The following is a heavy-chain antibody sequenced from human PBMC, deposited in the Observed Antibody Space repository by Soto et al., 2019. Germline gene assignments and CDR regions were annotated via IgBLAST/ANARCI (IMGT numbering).Heavy chain of an antibody. CDR1: GFTFSSYA. Sequence: GGSLRLSCAASGFTFSSYAMSWVRQAPGKGLEWVSAISGSGGSTYYADSVKGRFTISRDNSKNTLYLQMNSLRAEDTAVYYCAKGLGSLEYYDSSGYYPTPVDYWGQGTLVTVSS. CDR2: ISGSGGST. D-gene: IGHD3-22*01. CDR3: AKGLGSLEYYDSSGYYPTPVDY. V-gene: IGHV3-23*01. J-gene: IGHJ4*02.